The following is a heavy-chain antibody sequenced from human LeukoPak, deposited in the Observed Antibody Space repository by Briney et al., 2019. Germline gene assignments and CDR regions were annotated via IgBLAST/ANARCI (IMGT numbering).Heavy chain of an antibody. CDR1: GYSFTSYW. CDR2: IYPGDSDT. J-gene: IGHJ5*02. V-gene: IGHV5-51*01. D-gene: IGHD5-18*01. Sequence: GESLKISCKGSGYSFTSYWIGWVRQLPGKGLEWMGIIYPGDSDTSYSPSFQGQVTISADKSISTPYLQWSSLKASDTAMYYCARPILYSYGYDNWFDPWGQGTLVTVSS. CDR3: ARPILYSYGYDNWFDP.